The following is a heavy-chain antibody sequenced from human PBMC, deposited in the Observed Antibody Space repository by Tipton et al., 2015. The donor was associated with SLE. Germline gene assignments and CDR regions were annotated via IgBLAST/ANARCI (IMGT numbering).Heavy chain of an antibody. D-gene: IGHD3-22*01. J-gene: IGHJ6*02. CDR1: GYSINNGYF. CDR2: ISHSGDT. V-gene: IGHV4-38-2*02. Sequence: TLSLTCTVSGYSINNGYFWGWIRQPPGKGPEWIATISHSGDTYYDPSLKSRVTISLDTSKNQFSLRRASVTASDTAVYYCAGLEDYFDPWGQGTTVTVSS. CDR3: AGLEDYFDP.